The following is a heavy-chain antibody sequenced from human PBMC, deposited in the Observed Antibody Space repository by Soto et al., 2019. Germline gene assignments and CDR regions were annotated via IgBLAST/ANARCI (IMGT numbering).Heavy chain of an antibody. CDR3: AGRRDGHNAGLDL. V-gene: IGHV3-48*03. Sequence: EVQLVESGGGLVQPGGSLRLSCAASGFTFSSYEMNWVRQAPGKGLEWVSYISTRGNRINYADSVKGRFTISRDNAKNSLFLQMNSLRAEDTAIYYCAGRRDGHNAGLDLWGQGTLATVSS. CDR1: GFTFSSYE. CDR2: ISTRGNRI. J-gene: IGHJ4*02.